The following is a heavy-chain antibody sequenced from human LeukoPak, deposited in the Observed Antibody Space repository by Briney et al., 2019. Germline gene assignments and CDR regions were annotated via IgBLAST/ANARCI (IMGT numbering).Heavy chain of an antibody. CDR2: INQDGSET. Sequence: GGSLRLSCAASGFNFRNYAMSWVRQAPRKGLEWVAHINQDGSETYYMDSVKGRFTISRDNAKKSVFLQMNSLTAEDTALYYCVRSLQKFGTRDYWGQGTLVTVSS. CDR3: VRSLQKFGTRDY. CDR1: GFNFRNYA. V-gene: IGHV3-7*01. D-gene: IGHD3-10*01. J-gene: IGHJ4*02.